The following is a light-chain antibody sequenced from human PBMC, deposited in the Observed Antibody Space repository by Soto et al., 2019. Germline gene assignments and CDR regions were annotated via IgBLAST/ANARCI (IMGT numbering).Light chain of an antibody. CDR2: EVS. CDR3: CSYAGSSTYV. V-gene: IGLV2-23*02. J-gene: IGLJ1*01. Sequence: QSALTQPASVSGSPGQSITISCTGTSSDVGSYDLVSWYQQHPGKAPQLMIYEVSQRPSGVSSRFSGSKSGNTASPTIFGLQAEDETDYYCCSYAGSSTYVFGTGTKVTV. CDR1: SSDVGSYDL.